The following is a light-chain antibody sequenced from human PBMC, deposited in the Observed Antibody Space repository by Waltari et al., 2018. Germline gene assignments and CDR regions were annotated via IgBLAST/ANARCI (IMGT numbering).Light chain of an antibody. CDR2: GGS. CDR1: QSITHY. V-gene: IGKV1-39*01. J-gene: IGKJ2*01. Sequence: DIQMTQSPSSLSASVGDGVTITCRASQSITHYLNWYQQKPGKAPKLLIYGGSSLPSGVPSRFSGSGFGTDFTLTISSLQPEDFATYYCQQSYSSPRTFGHGTTLEIK. CDR3: QQSYSSPRT.